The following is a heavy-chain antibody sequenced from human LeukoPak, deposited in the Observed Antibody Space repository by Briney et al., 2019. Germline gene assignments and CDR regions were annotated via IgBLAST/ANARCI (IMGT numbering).Heavy chain of an antibody. D-gene: IGHD3-3*01. CDR3: ARSRSFWSGYFDY. CDR2: ISSTDRT. V-gene: IGHV3-23*01. CDR1: GFTFSSYA. Sequence: GGSLRLSCAASGFTFSSYAMSWVRQAPGKGLEWVSAISSTDRTYYADSVKGRFTISRDNSKNTLYLQMNSLRAEDTAVYYCARSRSFWSGYFDYWGQGTLVTVSS. J-gene: IGHJ4*02.